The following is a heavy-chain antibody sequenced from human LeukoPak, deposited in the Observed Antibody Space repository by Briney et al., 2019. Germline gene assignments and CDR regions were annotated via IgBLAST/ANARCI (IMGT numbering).Heavy chain of an antibody. CDR3: ARVIVVVPAAKIWFDP. V-gene: IGHV1-8*01. CDR1: GYTFTSYD. D-gene: IGHD2-2*01. J-gene: IGHJ5*02. CDR2: MNPNSGNT. Sequence: ASVKVSCKASGYTFTSYDINWVRQATGQGLEWMGWMNPNSGNTGYAQKFQGRVTMTRNTSISTAYMELSSLGSEDTAVYYCARVIVVVPAAKIWFDPWGQGTLVTVSS.